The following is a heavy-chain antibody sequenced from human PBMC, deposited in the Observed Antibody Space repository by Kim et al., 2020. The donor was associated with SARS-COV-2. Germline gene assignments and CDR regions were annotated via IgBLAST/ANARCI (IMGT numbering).Heavy chain of an antibody. V-gene: IGHV3-53*04. CDR2: IYSGGST. D-gene: IGHD3-16*02. Sequence: GGSLRLSCAASGFTVSSNYMSWVRQAPGKGLEWVSVIYSGGSTYYADSVKGRFTISRPNSKNTLYLQMNGLRAEATAVYYCSSSVHMITFGGVIVIRGGYYGMDVWGQGTTVTVSS. J-gene: IGHJ6*02. CDR3: SSSVHMITFGGVIVIRGGYYGMDV. CDR1: GFTVSSNY.